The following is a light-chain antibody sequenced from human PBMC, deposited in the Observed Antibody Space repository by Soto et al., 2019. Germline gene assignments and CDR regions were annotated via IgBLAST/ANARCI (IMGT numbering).Light chain of an antibody. Sequence: DMVMTQSPDSLAVSLGERATINCKSSQSVLYSSNNKNYLAWYQQKPGQPPKLLIYWASTRESGVPDRFSGSGSGTDFTLTISSLQAEDVAVYYCQQYYSLWTFGQGTKVDIK. J-gene: IGKJ1*01. CDR1: QSVLYSSNNKNY. CDR3: QQYYSLWT. V-gene: IGKV4-1*01. CDR2: WAS.